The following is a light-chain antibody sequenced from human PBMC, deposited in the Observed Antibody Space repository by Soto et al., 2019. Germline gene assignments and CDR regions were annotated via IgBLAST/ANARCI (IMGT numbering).Light chain of an antibody. V-gene: IGKV1-12*01. CDR1: QHIDRW. CDR3: HQAHTFPYT. CDR2: GAS. Sequence: DIQLTQSPSSVSASVGDRVTITCRANQHIDRWLAWFQQKPGKAPELLIYGASILESWVPSRFNGSRYGTDFTLTISGLQPEDFATYYCHQAHTFPYTFGPGTKVDMK. J-gene: IGKJ3*01.